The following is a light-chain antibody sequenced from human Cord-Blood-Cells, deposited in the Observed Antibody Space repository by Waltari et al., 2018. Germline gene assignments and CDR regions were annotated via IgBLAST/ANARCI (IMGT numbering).Light chain of an antibody. CDR1: SSDVGGYNY. CDR3: SSYAGSNNVV. Sequence: QSALTQPPSASGSPGQSVTIPCTGTSSDVGGYNYVSWYQPHPGKAPKFMIYEVSKRPSGVPDRFSGSKSGNTASLTVSGLQAEDEADYYCSSYAGSNNVVFGGGTKLTVL. CDR2: EVS. V-gene: IGLV2-8*01. J-gene: IGLJ2*01.